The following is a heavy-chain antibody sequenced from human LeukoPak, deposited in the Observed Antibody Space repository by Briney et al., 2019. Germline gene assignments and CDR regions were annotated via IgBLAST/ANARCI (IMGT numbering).Heavy chain of an antibody. D-gene: IGHD3-10*01. CDR2: ISGSGGST. CDR3: AKRKYYYGSGTRGSYGMDV. Sequence: SGGSLRLSCAASGFTFSSYAMSWVRQAPGKGLEWVSAISGSGGSTYYADSVKGRFTISRDNSKNTLYLQMNSLRAEDTAVYYCAKRKYYYGSGTRGSYGMDVWGQGTTVTVSS. J-gene: IGHJ6*02. CDR1: GFTFSSYA. V-gene: IGHV3-23*01.